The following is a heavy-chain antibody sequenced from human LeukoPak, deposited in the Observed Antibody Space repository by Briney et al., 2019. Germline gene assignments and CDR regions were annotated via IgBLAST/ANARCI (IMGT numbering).Heavy chain of an antibody. V-gene: IGHV1-2*02. D-gene: IGHD2-21*01. CDR3: AREYYGMALDP. CDR1: VCTFTGYY. J-gene: IGHJ5*02. CDR2: INPNRGGT. Sequence: ASVNEFFKASVCTFTGYYMHWVRQAPGQGLAWMGWINPNRGGTISSQNFQGRVTMTRDTTISTAYMELSRLRSDDTAVYYCAREYYGMALDPWGQGTVVSV.